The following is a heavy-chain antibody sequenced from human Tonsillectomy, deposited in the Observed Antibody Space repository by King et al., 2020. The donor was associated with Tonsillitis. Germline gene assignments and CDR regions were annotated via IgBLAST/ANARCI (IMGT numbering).Heavy chain of an antibody. CDR2: IDPRDAYT. V-gene: IGHV5-10-1*03. J-gene: IGHJ6*01. D-gene: IGHD3-10*01. CDR1: GSSFSTSW. Sequence: VQLVASGAAMHTPGESLPVSCPGSGSSFSTSWIRWVRQLPGKGLEWMGRIDPRDAYTNYSPSFQGHVTLSTDTSLNTAYLQWSSLKASDTALYYCARERRAAENGTAGKNARDVGGQGTTGIVSA. CDR3: ARERRAAENGTAGKNARDV.